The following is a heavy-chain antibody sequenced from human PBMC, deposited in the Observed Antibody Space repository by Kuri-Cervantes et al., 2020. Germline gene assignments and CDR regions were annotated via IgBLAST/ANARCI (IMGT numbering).Heavy chain of an antibody. CDR3: ARGPHYGDYVVFNAFDI. J-gene: IGHJ3*02. CDR1: GYTFTSYA. V-gene: IGHV1-69*06. CDR2: IIPIFGTA. Sequence: SVKVSCKASGYTFTSYAISWVRQAPGQGLEWMGGIIPIFGTANYAQKFQGRVTITADKSTSTAYMELSSLRSEDTAVYYCARGPHYGDYVVFNAFDIWGQGTMVTVSS. D-gene: IGHD4-17*01.